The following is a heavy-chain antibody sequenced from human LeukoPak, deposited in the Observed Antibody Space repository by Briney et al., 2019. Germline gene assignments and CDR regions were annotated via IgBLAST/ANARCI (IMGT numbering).Heavy chain of an antibody. J-gene: IGHJ2*01. D-gene: IGHD3-22*01. Sequence: PSQTLSLTCTVSDGSISNYYWSWIWQLPGKGLQWTGYVYYSGATKYNPSLKSRVSMSVDASKKQFSLRLSSVTATDTAVYYCARLNLRYFESSDFPYWYFTLWGRGTLVTVSS. CDR2: VYYSGAT. V-gene: IGHV4-59*08. CDR3: ARLNLRYFESSDFPYWYFTL. CDR1: DGSISNYY.